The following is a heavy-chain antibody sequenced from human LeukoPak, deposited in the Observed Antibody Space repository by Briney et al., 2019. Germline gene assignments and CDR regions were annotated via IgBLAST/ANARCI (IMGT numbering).Heavy chain of an antibody. CDR3: AREGPDAFDI. CDR2: IKQDGSEK. V-gene: IGHV3-7*01. Sequence: PGGSLRLSCVVSGFTFSSYWMSWVRQAPGQGLEWVANIKQDGSEKYYVDSVKGRFTISRDNAKNSLYLQMNSLRAEDTAVYYCAREGPDAFDIWGQGTMVTVSS. CDR1: GFTFSSYW. J-gene: IGHJ3*02.